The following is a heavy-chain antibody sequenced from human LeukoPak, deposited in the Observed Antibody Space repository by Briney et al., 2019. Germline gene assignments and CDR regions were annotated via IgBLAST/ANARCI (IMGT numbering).Heavy chain of an antibody. Sequence: SETLSLTCTVSGGSISSYYWSWIRQPAGKGLEWIGRIYTSGSTNYNPSLKSRVTMSVDTSKNQFSLKLSSVTAADTAVYYCARDRPYCGGDCYPIYWYFDLWGRGTLVTVSS. J-gene: IGHJ2*01. D-gene: IGHD2-21*01. CDR3: ARDRPYCGGDCYPIYWYFDL. CDR2: IYTSGST. V-gene: IGHV4-4*07. CDR1: GGSISSYY.